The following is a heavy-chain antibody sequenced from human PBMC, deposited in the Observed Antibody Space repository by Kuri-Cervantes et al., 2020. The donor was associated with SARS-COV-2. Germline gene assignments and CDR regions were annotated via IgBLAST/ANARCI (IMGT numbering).Heavy chain of an antibody. CDR3: AKAGEYCSSTSCGEGYYYYGMDV. Sequence: GGSLRLSCAASGFTFSSYGMHWVRQAPGKGLEWVAVISYDGSNKYYADSVKGRFTISRDNSKNTLYLQMNSLRAEDTAVYYCAKAGEYCSSTSCGEGYYYYGMDVWGRGTTDTVSS. J-gene: IGHJ6*02. D-gene: IGHD2-2*01. CDR2: ISYDGSNK. CDR1: GFTFSSYG. V-gene: IGHV3-30*18.